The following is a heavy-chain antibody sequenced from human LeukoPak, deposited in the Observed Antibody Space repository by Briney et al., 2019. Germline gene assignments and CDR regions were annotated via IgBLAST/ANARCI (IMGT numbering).Heavy chain of an antibody. CDR3: ARVAIVGAATTYYFDY. J-gene: IGHJ4*02. CDR2: INPSGGST. V-gene: IGHV1-46*01. D-gene: IGHD1-26*01. Sequence: GASVKVSCKASGYTFTSYYMHWVRQAPGQGLEWMGIINPSGGSTSYAQKFQGRVTMTRDTSTSTVYMELSSLRSEDTAVYYCARVAIVGAATTYYFDYWGQGTLVTVSS. CDR1: GYTFTSYY.